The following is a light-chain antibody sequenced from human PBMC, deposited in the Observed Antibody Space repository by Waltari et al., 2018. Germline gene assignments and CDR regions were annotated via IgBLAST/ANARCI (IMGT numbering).Light chain of an antibody. J-gene: IGLJ2*01. CDR1: SRDFGGFDY. V-gene: IGLV2-8*01. CDR2: EVS. Sequence: QSALTQPPSASGSPGQSVTISCPGTSRDFGGFDYVPWYQQHPGKVPRLMIYEVSKRPSGVPDRFSGSKSGNTASLTVSGLQVEDEADYYCSSFAGSSQMLFGGGTKLTVL. CDR3: SSFAGSSQML.